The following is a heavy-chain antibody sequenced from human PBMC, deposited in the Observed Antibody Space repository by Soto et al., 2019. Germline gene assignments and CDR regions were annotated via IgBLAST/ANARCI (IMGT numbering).Heavy chain of an antibody. CDR3: ARDLRHYDFWSGARDAFDI. V-gene: IGHV1-69*06. Sequence: QVQLVQSGAEVKKPGSSVKVSCKASGGTFSSYAISWVRQAPGQGLEWMGGIIPIFGTANYAQKLQGRVTITADKSTSTAYMELSSLRSEDTAVYYCARDLRHYDFWSGARDAFDIWGQGTMVTVSS. J-gene: IGHJ3*02. D-gene: IGHD3-3*01. CDR1: GGTFSSYA. CDR2: IIPIFGTA.